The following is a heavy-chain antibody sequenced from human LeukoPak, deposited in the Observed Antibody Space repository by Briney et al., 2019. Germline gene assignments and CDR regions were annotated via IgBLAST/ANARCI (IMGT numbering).Heavy chain of an antibody. CDR2: IYYSGST. CDR3: ARDWEQGYSNS. V-gene: IGHV4-59*12. D-gene: IGHD6-13*01. J-gene: IGHJ4*02. Sequence: SETLSLTCTVSGGSISNSYWGWIRQPPGKGLEWIGSIYYSGSTYYNPSLKSRVTISVDTSKNQFSLKLSSVTAADTAVYYCARDWEQGYSNSWGQGTLVTVSS. CDR1: GGSISNSY.